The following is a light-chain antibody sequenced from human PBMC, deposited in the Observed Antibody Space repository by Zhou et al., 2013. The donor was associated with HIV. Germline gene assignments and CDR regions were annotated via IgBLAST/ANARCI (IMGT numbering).Light chain of an antibody. V-gene: IGKV1-39*01. Sequence: DIQMTQSPSSLSASVGDRVTITCRASQSTNNYLNWYQQKPGEAPKLLIYAASSLQSGVPSRFSGSGSGTDFTLTISSLQPEDFATYYCQQSYSTLTFGPGTKVDIK. CDR3: QQSYSTLT. CDR1: QSTNNY. CDR2: AAS. J-gene: IGKJ3*01.